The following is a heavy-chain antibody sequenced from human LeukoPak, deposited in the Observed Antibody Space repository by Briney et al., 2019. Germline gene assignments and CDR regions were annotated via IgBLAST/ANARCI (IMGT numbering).Heavy chain of an antibody. CDR2: INHSGST. J-gene: IGHJ5*02. CDR1: GGSISSFY. D-gene: IGHD6-6*01. Sequence: PSETLSLTCTVSGGSISSFYWSWIRQPAGKGLEWIGDINHSGSTHYNPSLKSRVTISVDTSNNQFSLKLHSVTAADMAVYYCARGFPSSSRWFDPWGQGTLVTVSS. V-gene: IGHV4-34*01. CDR3: ARGFPSSSRWFDP.